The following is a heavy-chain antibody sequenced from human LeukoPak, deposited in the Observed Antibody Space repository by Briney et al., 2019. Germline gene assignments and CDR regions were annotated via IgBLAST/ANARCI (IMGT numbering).Heavy chain of an antibody. CDR1: GFTFDDYA. D-gene: IGHD3-22*01. J-gene: IGHJ4*02. CDR2: ISWNSGSI. CDR3: AKEADYYDSSGHDY. V-gene: IGHV3-9*01. Sequence: GGSLRLSCAASGFTFDDYAMHWVRQAPGKGLEWVSGISWNSGSIGYADSVKGRFTISRDNAKNSLYLQMNSLRAEDTALYYCAKEADYYDSSGHDYWGQGTLVTVSS.